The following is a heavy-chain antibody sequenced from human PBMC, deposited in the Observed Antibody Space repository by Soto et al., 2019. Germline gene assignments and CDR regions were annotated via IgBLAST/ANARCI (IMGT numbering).Heavy chain of an antibody. CDR2: INPSGGST. J-gene: IGHJ4*02. CDR1: GYTFTSYY. Sequence: ASVKVSCKASGYTFTSYYMHWVRQAPGQGLERMGLINPSGGSTSYAQKFPGRVTLTRETSTSTVYMELSSLRSEYTAVSYCARDLRYHAGDYWDQGTLVTVSS. D-gene: IGHD3-16*01. CDR3: ARDLRYHAGDY. V-gene: IGHV1-46*01.